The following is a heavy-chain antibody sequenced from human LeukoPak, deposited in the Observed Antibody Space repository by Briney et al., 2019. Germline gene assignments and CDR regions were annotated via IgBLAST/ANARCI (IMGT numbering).Heavy chain of an antibody. D-gene: IGHD6-13*01. CDR1: GFTFSRYW. CDR3: ARDQGIAAAGTGFFNGMDV. V-gene: IGHV3-7*01. J-gene: IGHJ6*02. Sequence: GGSLRLSCSASGFTFSRYWMNWVRQAPGKGLEWVANIKQDGSEKYYVDSVRGRFTISRDNAKNSLYLQMHSLRAEDTAVYYCARDQGIAAAGTGFFNGMDVWGQGTTITVSS. CDR2: IKQDGSEK.